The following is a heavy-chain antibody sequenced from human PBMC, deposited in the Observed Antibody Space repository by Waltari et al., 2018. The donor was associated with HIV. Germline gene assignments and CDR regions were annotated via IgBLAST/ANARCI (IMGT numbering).Heavy chain of an antibody. CDR2: IYISDNA. D-gene: IGHD4-17*01. Sequence: EVHLVESGGGLVQPGGSLSLSVAASGFTVSNNFMTWVRQAPGKGLEWVSVIYISDNAYYADSVEGRFAISRDNSKNTVFLQMNSLRTEDTAMYYCARGGDNGDINFWGHGTLVTVSS. J-gene: IGHJ4*01. CDR3: ARGGDNGDINF. CDR1: GFTVSNNF. V-gene: IGHV3-66*02.